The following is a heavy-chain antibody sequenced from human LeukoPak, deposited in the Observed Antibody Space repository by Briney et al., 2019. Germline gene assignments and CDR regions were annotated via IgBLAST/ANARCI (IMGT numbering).Heavy chain of an antibody. J-gene: IGHJ4*02. CDR2: ISGSAGST. CDR1: GFPFSSYA. Sequence: GGSLRLSCAASGFPFSSYAMSWVRQAPGKGLEWVSAISGSAGSTYYADSVKGRFTISRDNSKNTLYLQMNGLTAEDTAVYYCAKDRKFVYYDSSGYYPAFDYWGQGTLVTVSS. CDR3: AKDRKFVYYDSSGYYPAFDY. D-gene: IGHD3-22*01. V-gene: IGHV3-23*01.